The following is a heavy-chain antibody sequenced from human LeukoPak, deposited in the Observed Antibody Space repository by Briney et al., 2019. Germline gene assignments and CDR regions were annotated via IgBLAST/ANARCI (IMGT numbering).Heavy chain of an antibody. D-gene: IGHD3-10*01. CDR1: GGSISSYY. CDR3: ARHGYYSGSQFDP. J-gene: IGHJ5*02. CDR2: IYYSGSA. Sequence: SETLSLTCTVSGGSISSYYWSWIRQPPGKGVGWIGDIYYSGSANYNPSLKSRVPISVDTSKNQFSLKLSSVTAADTAVYYCARHGYYSGSQFDPWGQGTLVTVSS. V-gene: IGHV4-59*08.